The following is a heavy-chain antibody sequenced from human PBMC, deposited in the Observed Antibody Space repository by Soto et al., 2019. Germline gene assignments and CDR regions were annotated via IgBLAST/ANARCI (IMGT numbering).Heavy chain of an antibody. Sequence: QVQLVQSGAEVKKPGSSVKVSCKASGGTFSSYAISWVRQAPGQGLEWMGGIIPILGTANYAQKFQGRVTITADKSTSTAYTELSSLRSEDTTVYYCARGIQLWSNWCDHWGQGTLVTVSS. CDR1: GGTFSSYA. CDR2: IIPILGTA. CDR3: ARGIQLWSNWCDH. V-gene: IGHV1-69*06. D-gene: IGHD5-18*01. J-gene: IGHJ5*02.